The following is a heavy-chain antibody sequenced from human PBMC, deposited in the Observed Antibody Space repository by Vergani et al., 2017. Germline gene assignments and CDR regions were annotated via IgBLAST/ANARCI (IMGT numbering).Heavy chain of an antibody. D-gene: IGHD3-10*01. CDR1: GFSFSTYS. CDR3: AXQYFVSGNYLFDY. Sequence: QLVESGGGLVQPGGSLRLSCAASGFSFSTYSMNWVRQAPGKGLEWVSGISGSGVSAYYTDSVKGRFTISRDNSKNMLFLQMNNLRTEDTAIYYCAXQYFVSGNYLFDYWGQGTLVTVSS. CDR2: ISGSGVSA. J-gene: IGHJ4*02. V-gene: IGHV3-23*04.